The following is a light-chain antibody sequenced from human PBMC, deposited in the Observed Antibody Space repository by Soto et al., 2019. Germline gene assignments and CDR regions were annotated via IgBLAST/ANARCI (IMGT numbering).Light chain of an antibody. V-gene: IGKV3-11*01. J-gene: IGKJ1*01. CDR3: QQYNSYSQT. Sequence: EVVLTQSKSTLSLSPGERSTLSGGASQNISNYLIWYQQKPGQSPRLLIYDVSNRATGIPARFSGSGSGTEFTLTISSLQPDDFATYYCQQYNSYSQTFGQGTNVDI. CDR2: DVS. CDR1: QNISNY.